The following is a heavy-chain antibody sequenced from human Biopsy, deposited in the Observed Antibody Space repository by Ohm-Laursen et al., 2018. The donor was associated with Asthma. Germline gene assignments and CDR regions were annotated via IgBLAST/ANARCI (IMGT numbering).Heavy chain of an antibody. J-gene: IGHJ6*02. V-gene: IGHV1-69*06. CDR2: ISPVFGST. CDR3: ASPSSSREILYYYYNMDI. D-gene: IGHD6-13*01. CDR1: GDSFGNYA. Sequence: ASVKVSCEASGDSFGNYAISWVRQAPGLGLEWMGGISPVFGSTNIAQKFQGRVTISADIFTKTAYLEVSSLRSDDTAVYYCASPSSSREILYYYYNMDIWGQGTTVTV.